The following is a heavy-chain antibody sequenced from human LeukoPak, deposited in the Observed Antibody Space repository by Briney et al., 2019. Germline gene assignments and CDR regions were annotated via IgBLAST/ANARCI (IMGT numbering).Heavy chain of an antibody. CDR1: GGSISSGSYY. CDR2: IYHSGST. V-gene: IGHV4-39*01. J-gene: IGHJ3*02. D-gene: IGHD1-26*01. Sequence: SQTLSLTCTVSGGSISSGSYYWSWIRQPPGKGLEWIGSIYHSGSTYYNPSLKSRVTISVDTSKNQFSLKLSSVTAADTAVYYCARQEGSGSYYGINDAFDIWGQGTMVTVSS. CDR3: ARQEGSGSYYGINDAFDI.